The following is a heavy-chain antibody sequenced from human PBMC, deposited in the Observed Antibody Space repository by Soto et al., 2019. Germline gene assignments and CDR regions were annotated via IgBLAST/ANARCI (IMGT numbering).Heavy chain of an antibody. Sequence: QVQLVESGGGVVQPGRSLRLSCAASGFTFSSYAMHWVRQAPGKGLEWVAVISYDGSNKYYADSVKGRFTISRDNSKNTLYLQMKSLRAEDTAVYYCARDNWLQLAYYFDYWGQGTLVTVSS. J-gene: IGHJ4*02. CDR1: GFTFSSYA. CDR3: ARDNWLQLAYYFDY. CDR2: ISYDGSNK. D-gene: IGHD5-12*01. V-gene: IGHV3-30-3*01.